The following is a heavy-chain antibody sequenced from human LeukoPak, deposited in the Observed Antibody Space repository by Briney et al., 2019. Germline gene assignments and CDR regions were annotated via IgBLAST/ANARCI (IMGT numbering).Heavy chain of an antibody. Sequence: PSETLSLTRAVYGGSFSGYYWSWIRQPPGKGLEWIGEINHSGSTNYNPSLKSRVTISVDTSKNQFSLKLSSVTAADTAVYYCARGPYYYDSSGYYYVPFDYWGQGTLVTVSS. CDR1: GGSFSGYY. CDR3: ARGPYYYDSSGYYYVPFDY. V-gene: IGHV4-34*01. D-gene: IGHD3-22*01. CDR2: INHSGST. J-gene: IGHJ4*02.